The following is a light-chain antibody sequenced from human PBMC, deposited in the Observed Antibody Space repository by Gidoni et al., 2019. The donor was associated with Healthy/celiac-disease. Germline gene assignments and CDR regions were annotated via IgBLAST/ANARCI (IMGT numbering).Light chain of an antibody. CDR1: VLAKKY. J-gene: IGLJ2*01. V-gene: IGLV3-27*01. CDR2: KDS. Sequence: SYELTQPSSVSVSPGQTARITCSGDVLAKKYARWFQQKPGQAPALVIYKDSERPSGIPARFSGSSSGTTVTLTISGAQVEDEADYYCYSAADNTYVVFGGGTKLTVL. CDR3: YSAADNTYVV.